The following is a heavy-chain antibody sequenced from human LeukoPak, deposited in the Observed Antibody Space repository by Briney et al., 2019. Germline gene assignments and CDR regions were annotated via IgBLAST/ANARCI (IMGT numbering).Heavy chain of an antibody. V-gene: IGHV4-39*01. CDR1: GGSISSSSYY. D-gene: IGHD6-13*01. CDR2: IYYSGST. Sequence: SETLSLTCTGSGGSISSSSYYWGWIRQPPGKGLEWIGSIYYSGSTYYNPSLKSRVTISVDTSKNQFSLKLSSVTAADTAVYYCARRPIAAAGDYWGQGTLVTVSS. CDR3: ARRPIAAAGDY. J-gene: IGHJ4*02.